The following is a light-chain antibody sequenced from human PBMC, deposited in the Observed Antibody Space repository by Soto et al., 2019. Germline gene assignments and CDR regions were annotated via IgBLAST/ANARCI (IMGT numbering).Light chain of an antibody. V-gene: IGLV2-8*01. CDR3: TSYAGTYSFFYV. Sequence: QSVLTQPPSGSGSPGQSVTISCTGTSSDVGAYNYVSWYQQLPGKAPKLIIYEVSKRPSGVPDRFSGSKSGNTASLTVSGLRAEDETDYYCTSYAGTYSFFYVFGTGTKLTVL. CDR1: SSDVGAYNY. CDR2: EVS. J-gene: IGLJ1*01.